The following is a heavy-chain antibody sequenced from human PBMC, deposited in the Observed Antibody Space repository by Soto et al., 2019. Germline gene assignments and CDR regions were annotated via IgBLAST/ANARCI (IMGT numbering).Heavy chain of an antibody. CDR1: GGSIRTYY. J-gene: IGHJ4*02. D-gene: IGHD5-12*01. CDR3: ARDSGFDYRFDY. Sequence: SETLSLTCTVSGGSIRTYYWSWIRQPPGKGLEWIGYIYYSGSTSYHPSLKSRLTISVDTSKNQVSLKLSSVTGADTGVYYWARDSGFDYRFDYWGQGTLVTVSS. CDR2: IYYSGST. V-gene: IGHV4-59*12.